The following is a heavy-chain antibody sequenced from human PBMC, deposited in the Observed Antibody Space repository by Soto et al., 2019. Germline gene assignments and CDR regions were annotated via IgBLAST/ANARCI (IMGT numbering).Heavy chain of an antibody. CDR3: ARGRGGYSYGGLDS. CDR2: INHSGSA. D-gene: IGHD5-18*01. J-gene: IGHJ4*02. CDR1: FGSCSSHY. Sequence: DTLSLPCAVSFGSCSSHYWSWIRQPPGKGLEWIGEINHSGSANSNPSLKSRVTISVDTSKTQFSLILSSVTAADTAVYYCARGRGGYSYGGLDSWGQGTLVTVSS. V-gene: IGHV4-34*01.